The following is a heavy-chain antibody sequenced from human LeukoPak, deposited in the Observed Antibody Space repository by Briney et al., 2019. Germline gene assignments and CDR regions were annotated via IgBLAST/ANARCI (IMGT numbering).Heavy chain of an antibody. CDR2: IVPILGIA. D-gene: IGHD2-2*01. CDR1: GGTFSSYA. J-gene: IGHJ6*02. V-gene: IGHV1-69*04. Sequence: GASAKVSCKASGGTFSSYAISWVRQATGQGLEWMGRIVPILGIANYAQKFQGRVTITADKSTSTAYMELSSLRSEDTAVYYCARVRYCSSTSCYDPYYYYGMDVWGQGTTVTVSS. CDR3: ARVRYCSSTSCYDPYYYYGMDV.